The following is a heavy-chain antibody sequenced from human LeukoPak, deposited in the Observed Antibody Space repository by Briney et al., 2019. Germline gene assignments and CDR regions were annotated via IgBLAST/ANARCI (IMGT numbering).Heavy chain of an antibody. CDR1: GFTFSYYG. D-gene: IGHD6-19*01. CDR3: AKDRPSGGWYQSY. CDR2: ILNDGSSK. J-gene: IGHJ4*02. Sequence: GGSLRLSCAASGFTFSYYGMHWVRQAPGKGLEWVGVILNDGSSKYYADSVKGRFTISRDNSKNTLYLQMNSLRAEDTAVYYCAKDRPSGGWYQSYWGQGTLVTVSS. V-gene: IGHV3-33*05.